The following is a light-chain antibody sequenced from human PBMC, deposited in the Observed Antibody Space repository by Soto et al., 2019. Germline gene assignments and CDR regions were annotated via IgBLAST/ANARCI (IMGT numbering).Light chain of an antibody. J-gene: IGKJ5*01. CDR3: QQYNTWRSIS. Sequence: EMVMTQSPTFVSVSPGERATLSCRAIQSVNSNLAWYQQKPGQAPRLLISGASTRAPGIPARFTGSGSGTDFTLTISSLQSEDFAVYYCQQYNTWRSISFGQGTRLEIK. V-gene: IGKV3-15*01. CDR2: GAS. CDR1: QSVNSN.